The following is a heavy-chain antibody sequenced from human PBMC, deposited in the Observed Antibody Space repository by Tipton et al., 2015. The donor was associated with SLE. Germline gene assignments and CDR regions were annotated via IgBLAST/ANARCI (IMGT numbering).Heavy chain of an antibody. D-gene: IGHD2-8*02. J-gene: IGHJ4*02. CDR3: AREDGAVTDRGHFAK. Sequence: SLRLSCAVSGFTINTNYMSWVRQAPGKGLEWVSVIYRGGGTYYADSVKGRFTISRDNSKNTLYLQMNSLRAEDTAVYYCAREDGAVTDRGHFAKWGQGTLVTVSS. CDR2: IYRGGGT. V-gene: IGHV3-53*01. CDR1: GFTINTNY.